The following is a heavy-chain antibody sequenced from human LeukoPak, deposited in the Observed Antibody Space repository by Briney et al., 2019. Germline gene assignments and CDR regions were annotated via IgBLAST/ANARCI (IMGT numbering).Heavy chain of an antibody. CDR2: IYYSGST. CDR3: ARRPISIILSNNWFDP. V-gene: IGHV4-39*01. J-gene: IGHJ5*02. Sequence: SETLSLTCTVSGGSISSSSYYWGWIRQPPGKGLECIGSIYYSGSTYYNPSLKSRVTISVDTSKNQFSLKLSSVTAADTAVYYCARRPISIILSNNWFDPWGQGTLVTVSS. CDR1: GGSISSSSYY. D-gene: IGHD3-9*01.